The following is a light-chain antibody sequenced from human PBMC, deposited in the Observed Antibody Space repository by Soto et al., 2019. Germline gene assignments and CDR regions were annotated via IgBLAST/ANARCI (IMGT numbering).Light chain of an antibody. J-gene: IGKJ4*01. Sequence: EIVLTQSPATLSVSPGEGATLSCRAGQSVSSKLAWYQQKPGQAPRLLIYDASSRATGIPDRFSGGGSGTDFTLTISRLEPEDFAVYYCQQFSSYPLTFGGGTKVDIK. CDR1: QSVSSK. V-gene: IGKV3-20*01. CDR2: DAS. CDR3: QQFSSYPLT.